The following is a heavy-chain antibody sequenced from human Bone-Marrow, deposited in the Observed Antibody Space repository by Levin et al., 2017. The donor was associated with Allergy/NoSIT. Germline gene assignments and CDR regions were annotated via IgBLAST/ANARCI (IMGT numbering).Heavy chain of an antibody. CDR1: GLSFSNYD. CDR2: ISGGSSRI. D-gene: IGHD3-22*01. Sequence: GGSLRLSCAASGLSFSNYDMNWVRQAPGKGLEWVSSISGGSSRIYYADSVKGRFTISRDNAKNSLYLQMNSLRVEDTAVYYCASWAMYYYDGSDCNYFYSGMDVWGQGTTVTVSS. V-gene: IGHV3-21*06. J-gene: IGHJ6*02. CDR3: ASWAMYYYDGSDCNYFYSGMDV.